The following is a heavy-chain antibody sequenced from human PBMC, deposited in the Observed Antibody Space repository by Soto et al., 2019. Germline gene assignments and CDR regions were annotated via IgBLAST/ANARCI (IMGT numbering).Heavy chain of an antibody. Sequence: GGPLRLSCPASGFPFSSYAMHWVRKAPGKGLEGLAVISYDGSNKYYADSVKGRFTISRDNSKNTLYLQMNSLRAEDPAVYYCARGGDGGVIVADYYNYGMDVWGQGTRVTVSS. D-gene: IGHD3-16*02. CDR2: ISYDGSNK. CDR3: ARGGDGGVIVADYYNYGMDV. J-gene: IGHJ6*02. CDR1: GFPFSSYA. V-gene: IGHV3-30-3*01.